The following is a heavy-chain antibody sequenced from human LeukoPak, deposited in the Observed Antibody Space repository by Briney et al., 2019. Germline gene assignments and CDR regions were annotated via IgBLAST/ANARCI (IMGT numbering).Heavy chain of an antibody. CDR1: GFTFTDHY. J-gene: IGHJ4*02. CDR3: VREGEGPLSKGFDY. Sequence: ASMKVSCKSSGFTFTDHYIHWVRQAPGQGLEWMGYIGPHSTSTSSPQEFQGRVTMTRDTSMTTAYMELTRLTSDDTAVYYCVREGEGPLSKGFDYWGQGTLVTVSS. V-gene: IGHV1-2*02. D-gene: IGHD2/OR15-2a*01. CDR2: IGPHSTST.